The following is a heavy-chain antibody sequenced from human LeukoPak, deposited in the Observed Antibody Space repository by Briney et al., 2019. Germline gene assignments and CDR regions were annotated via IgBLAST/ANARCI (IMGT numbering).Heavy chain of an antibody. CDR3: AKSRYSGRHDFDY. CDR2: ISWNSGNT. CDR1: GFTFDDYA. V-gene: IGHV3-9*01. Sequence: GGSLRLSCAASGFTFDDYAMHWVRQAPGKGLEWVAGISWNSGNTGYADSVKGRFTISRENAKNSLYLEMNSLRAEDTALYYCAKSRYSGRHDFDYWGQGTLVTVSS. D-gene: IGHD1-26*01. J-gene: IGHJ4*02.